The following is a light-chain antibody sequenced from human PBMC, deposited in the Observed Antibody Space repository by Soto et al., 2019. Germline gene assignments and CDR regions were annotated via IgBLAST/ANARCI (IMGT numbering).Light chain of an antibody. CDR1: SSDLGSYNF. V-gene: IGLV2-23*01. CDR3: CSYAGSYTSPVL. J-gene: IGLJ2*01. CDR2: EAS. Sequence: QSALTQPASVSGSPGQSITISCTGGSSDLGSYNFVSWYQQHPGKAPKLMIYEASKRPSGVSDRFSGSKSGHTAFLTISGLQAEDEADYYCCSYAGSYTSPVLFGGGTKLTVL.